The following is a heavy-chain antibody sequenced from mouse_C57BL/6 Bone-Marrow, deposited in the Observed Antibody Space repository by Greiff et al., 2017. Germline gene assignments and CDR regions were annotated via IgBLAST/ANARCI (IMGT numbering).Heavy chain of an antibody. V-gene: IGHV5-6*01. D-gene: IGHD1-1*01. Sequence: EVHLVESGGDLVKPGGSLKLSCAASGFTFSSYGMSWVRQTPDKRLEWVATISSGGSYTYYPDSVKGRFTISRDNAKNTLYLQMSSLKSEDTAMYYGARQTVVHYYAMDYWGQGTSVTVSS. J-gene: IGHJ4*01. CDR2: ISSGGSYT. CDR1: GFTFSSYG. CDR3: ARQTVVHYYAMDY.